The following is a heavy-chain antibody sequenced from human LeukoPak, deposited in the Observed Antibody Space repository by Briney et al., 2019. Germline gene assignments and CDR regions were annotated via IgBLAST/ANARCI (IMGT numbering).Heavy chain of an antibody. J-gene: IGHJ4*02. CDR1: GFTFSDYY. V-gene: IGHV3-11*05. CDR2: ISGSSSYT. D-gene: IGHD6-13*01. CDR3: ARDIAAAERQFGY. Sequence: PGGSLRLSCAASGFTFSDYYMSWIRQAPGKGLEWVSYISGSSSYTNYADSVKGRFTISRDNAKNSLYLQMNSLRAEDTAVYYCARDIAAAERQFGYWGQGTLVTVSS.